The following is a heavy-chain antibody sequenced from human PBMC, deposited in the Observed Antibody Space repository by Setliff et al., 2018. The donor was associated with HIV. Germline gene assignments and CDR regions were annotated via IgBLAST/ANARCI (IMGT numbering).Heavy chain of an antibody. CDR2: ISGSGSTI. D-gene: IGHD1-1*01. CDR1: GFTFSTSE. V-gene: IGHV3-48*03. CDR3: VRDHRPSNNNWHHWFDP. Sequence: GGSLRLSCAASGFTFSTSEMNWVRQAPGKGLEWVSYISGSGSTIYYADSEKGRFTISRDNSKNSLNLQMNSLRAEDTAVYYCVRDHRPSNNNWHHWFDPWGQGTLVTVSS. J-gene: IGHJ5*02.